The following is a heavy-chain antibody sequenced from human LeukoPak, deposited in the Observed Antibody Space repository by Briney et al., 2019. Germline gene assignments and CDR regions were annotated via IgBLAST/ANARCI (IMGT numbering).Heavy chain of an antibody. J-gene: IGHJ4*02. CDR2: ISSNGGTT. CDR3: AKDSTTVTTGRGNFDH. V-gene: IGHV3-23*01. CDR1: GFTFSSYA. D-gene: IGHD4-17*01. Sequence: GGSLRLSCAASGFTFSSYAMTWVRQALGKGLEWVSIISSNGGTTYYADSVEGRFTITRDNSKNTLYLQMNSRRAEDTAIYYCAKDSTTVTTGRGNFDHWGQGTLVTVSS.